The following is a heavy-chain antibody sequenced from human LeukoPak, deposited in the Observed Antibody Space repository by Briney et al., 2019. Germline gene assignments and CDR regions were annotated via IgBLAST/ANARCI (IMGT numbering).Heavy chain of an antibody. CDR3: ATSGTYRLDY. CDR1: GFTFSSYN. J-gene: IGHJ4*02. V-gene: IGHV3-48*01. Sequence: GVSLRLSCAASGFTFSSYNMNWVRQAPGKGLEWVSSINTAGGSIFYADSVKGRFTISRDNAKNSLYLQMNSLRAEDTAVYYCATSGTYRLDYWGQGSLVTVSS. D-gene: IGHD1-26*01. CDR2: INTAGGSI.